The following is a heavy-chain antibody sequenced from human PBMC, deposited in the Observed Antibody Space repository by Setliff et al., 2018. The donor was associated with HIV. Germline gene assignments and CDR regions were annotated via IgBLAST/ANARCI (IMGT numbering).Heavy chain of an antibody. CDR3: ATSRWTWGPDGFDI. CDR1: GFTLSNTY. Sequence: GGSLRLSCAASGFTLSNTYMAWVRQAPGKRPEWVSTLYGSGDSYHADSVKGRFTISRDNSKNTLYLQMNSLRAEDTALYYCATSRWTWGPDGFDIWGQGTTVTVSS. V-gene: IGHV3-53*01. CDR2: LYGSGDS. D-gene: IGHD1-1*01. J-gene: IGHJ3*02.